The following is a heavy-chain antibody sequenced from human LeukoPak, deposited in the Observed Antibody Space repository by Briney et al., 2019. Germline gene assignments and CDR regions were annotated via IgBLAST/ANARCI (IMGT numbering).Heavy chain of an antibody. J-gene: IGHJ6*02. CDR3: AKDREYYYYGMDV. Sequence: GGSLRLSCSASGFSFSDYFMGWIRQAPGQGLEWVSSTTSSGNTVYYADSVKGRFTISRDNGQKSLYLHMSGLRAEDTAVYYCAKDREYYYYGMDVWGQGTTVTVSS. CDR1: GFSFSDYF. V-gene: IGHV3-11*01. CDR2: TTSSGNTV. D-gene: IGHD1-26*01.